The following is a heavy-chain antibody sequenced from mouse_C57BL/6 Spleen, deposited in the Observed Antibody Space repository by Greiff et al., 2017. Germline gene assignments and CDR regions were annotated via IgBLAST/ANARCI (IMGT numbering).Heavy chain of an antibody. J-gene: IGHJ4*01. V-gene: IGHV7-1*01. CDR3: ARDSPLTTVYAMDY. Sequence: EVKVVESGGGLVQSGRSLRLSCATSGFTFSDFYMEWVRQAPGKGLEWIAASRNKANDYTTEYSASVKGRFIVSRDTSQSILYLQMNALRAEDTAIYYCARDSPLTTVYAMDYWGQGTSVTVSS. D-gene: IGHD1-1*01. CDR2: SRNKANDYTT. CDR1: GFTFSDFY.